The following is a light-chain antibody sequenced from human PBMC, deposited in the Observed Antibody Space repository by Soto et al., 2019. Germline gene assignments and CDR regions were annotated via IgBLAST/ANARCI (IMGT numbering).Light chain of an antibody. CDR3: CSYAGSVV. Sequence: QSALTQPASVSGSHGQSITISCTGTSSDVGSYNLVSWYQQHPGKAPKLMIYEGSKRPSGVSNRFSGSKSGNTASLTISGLQAEDEADYYCCSYAGSVVFGGGTNVTVL. V-gene: IGLV2-23*01. CDR2: EGS. J-gene: IGLJ2*01. CDR1: SSDVGSYNL.